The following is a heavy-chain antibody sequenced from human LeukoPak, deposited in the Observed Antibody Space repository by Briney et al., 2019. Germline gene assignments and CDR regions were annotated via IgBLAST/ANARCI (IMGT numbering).Heavy chain of an antibody. CDR3: ARTYCSGGTCYDLFDY. Sequence: PSETLSPTCTVSGGSISSYYWSWIRQPPGKGLEWIAYIYHTGSTNYNPSLRSRATISLDTSKSQFSLKLSSVTAADTAVYYCARTYCSGGTCYDLFDYWGQGTLVTVSS. J-gene: IGHJ4*02. V-gene: IGHV4-59*01. D-gene: IGHD2-15*01. CDR1: GGSISSYY. CDR2: IYHTGST.